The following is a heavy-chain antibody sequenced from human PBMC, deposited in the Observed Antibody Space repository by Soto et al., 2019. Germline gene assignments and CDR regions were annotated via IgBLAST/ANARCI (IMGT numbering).Heavy chain of an antibody. Sequence: QPGGSLRLSCAASGFAFNNFVMTWVRQAPGKGLEWVSTISGSGGATYYADSVKGRFTLSRDNSKNTLSLQMNSLRAEDTALYYCAKGTYYYDGSGYSHWGQGALVTVSS. CDR1: GFAFNNFV. D-gene: IGHD3-22*01. CDR2: ISGSGGAT. J-gene: IGHJ4*02. V-gene: IGHV3-23*01. CDR3: AKGTYYYDGSGYSH.